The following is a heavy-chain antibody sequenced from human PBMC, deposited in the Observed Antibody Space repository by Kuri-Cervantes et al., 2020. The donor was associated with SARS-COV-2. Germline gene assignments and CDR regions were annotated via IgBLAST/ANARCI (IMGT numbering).Heavy chain of an antibody. CDR1: GGSISSSNW. CDR3: ARKVGGGDLYYYGMDV. V-gene: IGHV4-4*02. D-gene: IGHD4-17*01. J-gene: IGHJ6*02. Sequence: SETLSLTCAVSGGSISSSNWWRWVRQPPGKGLEWIGEIYHSGSTNYNPSLKSRVTISVDKSKNQFSLKLSSVTAADTAVYYCARKVGGGDLYYYGMDVWGQGTTVTVSS. CDR2: IYHSGST.